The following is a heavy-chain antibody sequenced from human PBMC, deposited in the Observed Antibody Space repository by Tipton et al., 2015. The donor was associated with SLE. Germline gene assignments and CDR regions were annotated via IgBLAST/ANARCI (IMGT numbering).Heavy chain of an antibody. CDR3: AKEVIQTTTYSVVYFDF. V-gene: IGHV3-23*01. D-gene: IGHD5/OR15-5a*01. CDR1: GFTFNNYL. Sequence: SLRLSCAASGFTFNNYLMSWVRQAPGKGLEWVSGISGGGDTTKYADSVKGRFTISRDNSKNTLYLQMYSLRAGDTAVYYCAKEVIQTTTYSVVYFDFWGQGTLVTVSP. CDR2: ISGGGDTT. J-gene: IGHJ4*02.